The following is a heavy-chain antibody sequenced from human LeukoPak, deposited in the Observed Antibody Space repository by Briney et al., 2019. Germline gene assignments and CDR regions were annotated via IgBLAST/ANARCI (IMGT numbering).Heavy chain of an antibody. CDR1: GDSVSGNRPA. Sequence: SQTLSLTCAISGDSVSGNRPAWNWIRQSPSRGFEWLGRTYYRSKWYYDYAVSVKSRITINPDTSKNQFSLQLNSVTPEDTAVYYCARDLSGLFDPWGQGILVTVPS. CDR2: TYYRSKWYY. D-gene: IGHD3-10*01. CDR3: ARDLSGLFDP. V-gene: IGHV6-1*01. J-gene: IGHJ5*02.